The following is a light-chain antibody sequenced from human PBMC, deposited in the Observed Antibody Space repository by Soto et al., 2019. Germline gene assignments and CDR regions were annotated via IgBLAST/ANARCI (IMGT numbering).Light chain of an antibody. J-gene: IGKJ4*01. V-gene: IGKV1-27*01. Sequence: DIQMNQSPSSLSASVGDRVTITCRASQGISNYLAWYQQKPGKVPKLLLYAAPTLQSGVPSRFSGSGSGTDFTLTISSLQPEDVATDYCQKYNSAPPDFGGGTKVEIK. CDR3: QKYNSAPPD. CDR2: AAP. CDR1: QGISNY.